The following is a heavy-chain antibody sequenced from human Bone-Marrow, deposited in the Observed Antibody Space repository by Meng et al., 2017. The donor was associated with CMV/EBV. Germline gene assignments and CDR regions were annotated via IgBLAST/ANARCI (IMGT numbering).Heavy chain of an antibody. V-gene: IGHV3-30*04. D-gene: IGHD6-19*01. CDR3: AKDRGIAVAGTGDY. CDR1: EFMFSSFA. J-gene: IGHJ4*02. CDR2: ISHDGSTK. Sequence: GESLKISWAASEFMFSSFAMFWVRQAPGKGLEWAAVISHDGSTKYYADSVKGRFTISRDNSKNTLYLQMNSLRAEDTAVYYCAKDRGIAVAGTGDYWGQGTLVTVSS.